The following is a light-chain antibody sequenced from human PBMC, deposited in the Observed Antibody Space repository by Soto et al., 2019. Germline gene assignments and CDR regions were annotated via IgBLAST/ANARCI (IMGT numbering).Light chain of an antibody. V-gene: IGKV3-20*01. CDR1: QSVSSRS. CDR2: GAS. Sequence: EIVLTRSPGTLSLSPGYRSTLSCRAIQSVSSRSLAWYQQKPGQAPRLXLYGASSRATGIPDRFSGSGSGTDFTLTISRLEPEDFAVYYCQQYGSSPPWTFGQGTKVDIK. J-gene: IGKJ1*01. CDR3: QQYGSSPPWT.